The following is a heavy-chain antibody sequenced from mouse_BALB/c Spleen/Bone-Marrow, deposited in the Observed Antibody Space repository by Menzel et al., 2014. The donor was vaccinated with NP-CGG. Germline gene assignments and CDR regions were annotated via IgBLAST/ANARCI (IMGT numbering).Heavy chain of an antibody. Sequence: QVQLQQSGPGLVAPSQSLSITCTVSGFSLTSYGVHWVRQPPGKGLEWLGVIWAGGSTNYNSALMSRLSISKDNSKSQVFLKMNSLQTDDTAVYYCARDWSLYYYGSSYVWFAYWGQGTLVTVSA. V-gene: IGHV2-9*02. CDR3: ARDWSLYYYGSSYVWFAY. CDR2: IWAGGST. CDR1: GFSLTSYG. D-gene: IGHD1-1*01. J-gene: IGHJ3*01.